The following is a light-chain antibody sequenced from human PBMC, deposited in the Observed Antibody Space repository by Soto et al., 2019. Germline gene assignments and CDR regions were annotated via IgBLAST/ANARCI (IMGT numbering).Light chain of an antibody. Sequence: QSALTQPASVSGSPGQSITISCTGTSSDVGSYNLVSWYQQHPGKAPKLMIYEGSKRPSGVSNRFSGFNSGNPASLTISGLQAEDEADYYCFSYAGSSTYVVFGGGTTLTVL. V-gene: IGLV2-23*01. CDR1: SSDVGSYNL. CDR3: FSYAGSSTYVV. CDR2: EGS. J-gene: IGLJ2*01.